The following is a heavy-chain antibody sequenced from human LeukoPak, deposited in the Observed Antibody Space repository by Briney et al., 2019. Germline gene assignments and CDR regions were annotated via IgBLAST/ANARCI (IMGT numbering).Heavy chain of an antibody. CDR2: INHSGST. Sequence: PSETLSLTCAVYGGSFSGYYWSWIRQPPRKGLEWIGEINHSGSTNYNPSLKSRVTISVDTSKNQFSLKLSSVTAADTAVYYCARQSLRYFDWLLDYYYYMDVWGKGTTVTISS. J-gene: IGHJ6*03. CDR3: ARQSLRYFDWLLDYYYYMDV. D-gene: IGHD3-9*01. CDR1: GGSFSGYY. V-gene: IGHV4-34*01.